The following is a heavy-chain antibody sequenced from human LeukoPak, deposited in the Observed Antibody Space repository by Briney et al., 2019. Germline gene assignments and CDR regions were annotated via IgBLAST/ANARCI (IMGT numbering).Heavy chain of an antibody. V-gene: IGHV3-21*01. CDR2: ISSSSSYI. CDR1: GFTFSSYS. Sequence: GGSLRLSCAASGFTFSSYSMNWVRQAPGNGLEWVSSISSSSSYIYYADSVKGRFTISRDNAKNSLYLQMNSLRAEDTAVYYCARTGYDILTGYAYYFDYWGQGTLVTVSS. J-gene: IGHJ4*02. D-gene: IGHD3-9*01. CDR3: ARTGYDILTGYAYYFDY.